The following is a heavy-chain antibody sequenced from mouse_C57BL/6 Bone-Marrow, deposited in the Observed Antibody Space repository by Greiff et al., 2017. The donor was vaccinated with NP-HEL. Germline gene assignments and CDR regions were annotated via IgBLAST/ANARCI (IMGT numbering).Heavy chain of an antibody. CDR2: INPYNGDT. Sequence: EVQLQESGPELVKPGDSVKISCKASGYSFTGYFMNWVMQSHGKSLEWIGRINPYNGDTFYNQKFKGKATLTVDKSSSTAHMELRSLTSEDSAVYYCARFPNYGSSYHWYFDVWGTGTTVTVSS. J-gene: IGHJ1*03. D-gene: IGHD1-1*01. CDR1: GYSFTGYF. CDR3: ARFPNYGSSYHWYFDV. V-gene: IGHV1-20*01.